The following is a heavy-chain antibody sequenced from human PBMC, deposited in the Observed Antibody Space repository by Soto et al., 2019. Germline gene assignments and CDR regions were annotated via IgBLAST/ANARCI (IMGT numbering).Heavy chain of an antibody. J-gene: IGHJ6*02. Sequence: SETLSLTCDVSGGSFSPYYWSWIRQPPGKGLEWIGEINHSGSTNYNPSLKSRVTILVDTSKKRFFLKLSSVTAADTAVYYCASPFYYYGLDVWGPGTTVTVSS. CDR1: GGSFSPYY. CDR3: ASPFYYYGLDV. CDR2: INHSGST. V-gene: IGHV4-34*01.